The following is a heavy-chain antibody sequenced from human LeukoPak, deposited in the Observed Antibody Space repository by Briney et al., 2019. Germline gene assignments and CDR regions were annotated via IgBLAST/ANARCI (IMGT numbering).Heavy chain of an antibody. Sequence: PSETLSLTCTVSGGSISSSSYYWGWIRQPPGKGLEWIGSIYYSGSTYYNPSLKSRVTISVDTSKNQFSLKLSSVTAADTAVYYCAKDYGEYYFDYWGQGTLVTVSS. CDR1: GGSISSSSYY. J-gene: IGHJ4*02. D-gene: IGHD4-17*01. V-gene: IGHV4-39*01. CDR2: IYYSGST. CDR3: AKDYGEYYFDY.